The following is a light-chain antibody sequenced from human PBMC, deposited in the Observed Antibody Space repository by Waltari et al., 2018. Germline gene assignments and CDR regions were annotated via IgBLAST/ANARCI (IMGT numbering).Light chain of an antibody. Sequence: SYVLTQPPSASVAPGKPARITCGGNNGGSKRVHWYQQKPGQAPLLVVYDDSARPSGIPDRFSASNSGNTATLTISRVENGDEADYYCQVWDTSSDRVVFGGGTKLTVL. J-gene: IGLJ2*01. CDR3: QVWDTSSDRVV. CDR1: NGGSKR. CDR2: DDS. V-gene: IGLV3-21*03.